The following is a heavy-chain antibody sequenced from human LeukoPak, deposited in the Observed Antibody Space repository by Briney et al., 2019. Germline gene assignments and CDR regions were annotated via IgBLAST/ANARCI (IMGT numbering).Heavy chain of an antibody. CDR2: ISSSSSYI. Sequence: GGSLRLSCAASGFTFSSYSMNWVRQAPGKGLEWVSSISSSSSYIYYADSVKGRFTISRDNAKNSLYLQMNSLRAEDTAVYYCAKDRAMIVVRRSTGIGYWGQGTLVTVSS. V-gene: IGHV3-21*01. CDR3: AKDRAMIVVRRSTGIGY. J-gene: IGHJ4*02. D-gene: IGHD3-22*01. CDR1: GFTFSSYS.